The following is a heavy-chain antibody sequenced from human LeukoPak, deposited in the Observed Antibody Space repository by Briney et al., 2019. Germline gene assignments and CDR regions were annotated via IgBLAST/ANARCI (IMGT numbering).Heavy chain of an antibody. D-gene: IGHD5-12*01. CDR3: TTGEPDIVATPVGGYYYGMDV. J-gene: IGHJ6*02. CDR2: IKSKTDGGTT. CDR1: GFTFSNAW. V-gene: IGHV3-15*01. Sequence: GGSLRLSCAASGFTFSNAWMSWVRQAPGKGLEWVGRIKSKTDGGTTDYAAPVKGRFTISRDDSKNTLYLQMNSLKTEDTAVYYCTTGEPDIVATPVGGYYYGMDVWGQGTTVTVSS.